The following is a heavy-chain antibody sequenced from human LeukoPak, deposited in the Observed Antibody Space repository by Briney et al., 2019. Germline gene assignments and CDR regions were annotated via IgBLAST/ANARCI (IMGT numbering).Heavy chain of an antibody. CDR2: IYYSGST. J-gene: IGHJ5*02. Sequence: SETLSLTCTVSGGSISSGGYYWSWIRQHPGKGLEWIGYIYYSGSTYYNPSLKSRVTISVDTSKNQFSLKLSSVTAADTAVYYCARGGGYSSSWYGPWFDPWGQGTLVTVSS. CDR1: GGSISSGGYY. V-gene: IGHV4-31*03. D-gene: IGHD6-13*01. CDR3: ARGGGYSSSWYGPWFDP.